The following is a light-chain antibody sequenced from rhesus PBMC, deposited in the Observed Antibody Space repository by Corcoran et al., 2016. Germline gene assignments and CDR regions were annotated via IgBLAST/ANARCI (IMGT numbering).Light chain of an antibody. Sequence: QSALTQPPSVPKSLGQSVTISCTGTSSDIGGYYDVSWYRQHPGTAPRLLIYDVSKRPSGVSDRFSGSTSGNTASLTISGLQAEDEADYYCCSYTTSSTYVFGSGTKLTVL. CDR2: DVS. CDR3: CSYTTSSTYV. V-gene: IGLV2S9*01. CDR1: SSDIGGYYD. J-gene: IGLJ6*01.